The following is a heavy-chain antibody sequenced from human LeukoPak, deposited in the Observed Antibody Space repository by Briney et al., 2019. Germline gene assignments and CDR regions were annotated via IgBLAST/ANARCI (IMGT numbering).Heavy chain of an antibody. J-gene: IGHJ4*02. CDR1: GFTFSSYW. D-gene: IGHD3-22*01. V-gene: IGHV3-74*01. CDR2: INTDGTGT. CDR3: AKEFGVGVPTGDYYDPSFDY. Sequence: QTGGSLRLSCAASGFTFSSYWFHWVRQAPGKGLVWGSRINTDGTGTSYADSVKGRFTISRDNSKNTLYLQVNSLRAEDTAVYYCAKEFGVGVPTGDYYDPSFDYWGQGTLVTVSS.